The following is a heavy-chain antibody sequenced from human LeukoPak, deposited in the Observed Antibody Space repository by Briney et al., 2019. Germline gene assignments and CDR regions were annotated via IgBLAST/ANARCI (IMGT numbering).Heavy chain of an antibody. D-gene: IGHD4-17*01. J-gene: IGHJ4*02. CDR3: ARAIYGGPFDY. CDR1: GFTFSNSL. Sequence: GGSLRLSCVGSGFTFSNSLMGWVRQAPGKGLECVANIKEDGSEKHYVDSVKGRFTISRDNAENSVYLQMNSLRAEDTAVYYCARAIYGGPFDYWGQGILVTVSS. V-gene: IGHV3-7*03. CDR2: IKEDGSEK.